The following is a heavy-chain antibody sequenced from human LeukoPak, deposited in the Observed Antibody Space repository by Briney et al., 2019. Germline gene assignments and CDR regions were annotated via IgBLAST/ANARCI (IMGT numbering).Heavy chain of an antibody. Sequence: PGGSLRLSCAASGFTFSSYSMNWVRQAPGKGLEWVSSISSSSSYIYYADSVKGRFTISRDNAKNSLYLQMNSLRAEDTAVYYCARGNRSPTYYDFWSVDYWGQGTLVTVSS. J-gene: IGHJ4*02. V-gene: IGHV3-21*01. CDR3: ARGNRSPTYYDFWSVDY. CDR2: ISSSSSYI. CDR1: GFTFSSYS. D-gene: IGHD3-3*01.